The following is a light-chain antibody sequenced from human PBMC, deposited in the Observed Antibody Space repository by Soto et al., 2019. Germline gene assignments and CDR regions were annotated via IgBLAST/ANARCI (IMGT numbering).Light chain of an antibody. CDR2: AAS. J-gene: IGKJ5*01. CDR3: QQSYSIPYT. V-gene: IGKV1-39*01. Sequence: DIQMTQFPSSLSASVGDRVTITCRASQSISRYLNWSQQKPGKAPKLLIYAASSLQSGVPSRFSGSGSGTDFTLTISSLQPEDFATYYCQQSYSIPYTFGQGTRLEIK. CDR1: QSISRY.